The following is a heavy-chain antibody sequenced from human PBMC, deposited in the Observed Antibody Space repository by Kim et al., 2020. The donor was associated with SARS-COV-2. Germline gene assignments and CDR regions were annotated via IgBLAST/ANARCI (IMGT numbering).Heavy chain of an antibody. CDR1: GYTFTDYY. V-gene: IGHV1-2*06. J-gene: IGHJ3*02. CDR2: INPNSGGT. Sequence: ASVKVSCKASGYTFTDYYMHWVRQAPGQGLEWVGRINPNSGGTNYAQKFQGRVTMTGDTSTSTAYMELTGLRSDDTAVYSCAIRSSSVLSDAFDIWGQGTMVTVSS. CDR3: AIRSSSVLSDAFDI. D-gene: IGHD3-16*01.